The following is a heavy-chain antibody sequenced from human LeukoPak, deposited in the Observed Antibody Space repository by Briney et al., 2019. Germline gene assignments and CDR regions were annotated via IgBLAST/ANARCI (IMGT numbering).Heavy chain of an antibody. Sequence: SETLSLTCTVSGGSISGYYWTWIRQLPGKGLEWIGYIYNSGITNYNPSLKSRVTMSVDTSKNQFSLKLNSVTAADTAIYYCARDRRIAVAGTSAFDIWGQGTMVTVSS. J-gene: IGHJ3*02. CDR1: GGSISGYY. CDR3: ARDRRIAVAGTSAFDI. CDR2: IYNSGIT. D-gene: IGHD6-19*01. V-gene: IGHV4-59*12.